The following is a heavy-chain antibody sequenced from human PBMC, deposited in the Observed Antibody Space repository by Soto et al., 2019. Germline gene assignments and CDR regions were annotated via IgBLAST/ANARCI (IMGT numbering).Heavy chain of an antibody. V-gene: IGHV1-2*04. Sequence: ASVKVSCKASGYTFTGYYMHWARQAPGQGLEWMGWINPNSGGTNYAQKFQGWVTMTRDTSISTAYMELSRLRSDDTAVYYCARDHYSNYYYYGMDVWGQGTTVTAP. J-gene: IGHJ6*02. CDR1: GYTFTGYY. D-gene: IGHD4-4*01. CDR2: INPNSGGT. CDR3: ARDHYSNYYYYGMDV.